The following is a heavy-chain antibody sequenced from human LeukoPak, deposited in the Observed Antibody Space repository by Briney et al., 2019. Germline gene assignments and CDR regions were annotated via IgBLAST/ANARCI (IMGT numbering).Heavy chain of an antibody. D-gene: IGHD3-10*01. CDR2: IYTSGST. CDR1: GGSISSYY. J-gene: IGHJ6*03. CDR3: ARALRAVRGYYYMDV. Sequence: SETLSLTCTVSGGSISSYYWSWIRQPAGKGLEWIGRIYTSGSTNYNPSLKSRVTISVDTSKNQFSLKLSSVTAADTAVYYCARALRAVRGYYYMDVWGKGTTVTISS. V-gene: IGHV4-4*07.